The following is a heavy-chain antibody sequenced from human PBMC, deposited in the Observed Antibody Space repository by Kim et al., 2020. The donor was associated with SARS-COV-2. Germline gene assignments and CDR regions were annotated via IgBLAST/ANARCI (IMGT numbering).Heavy chain of an antibody. D-gene: IGHD2-2*01. Sequence: GGSLRLSCAASGFTFSSYSMNWVRQAPGRGLEWVSYISTSSSTIYYADSVKGRFTISRDNAKNSLYLQMNSLRVEDTAVYYCARSVPGIHLTSPWAYFEYWGQGTLVTVSS. CDR3: ARSVPGIHLTSPWAYFEY. J-gene: IGHJ4*02. V-gene: IGHV3-48*04. CDR1: GFTFSSYS. CDR2: ISTSSSTI.